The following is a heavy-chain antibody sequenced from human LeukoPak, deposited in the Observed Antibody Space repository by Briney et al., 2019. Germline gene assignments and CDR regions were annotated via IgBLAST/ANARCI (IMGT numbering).Heavy chain of an antibody. CDR3: AKNHVTVPNGDWFGP. J-gene: IGHJ5*02. CDR2: IKQDGSDK. CDR1: GFTFSTYW. D-gene: IGHD4-11*01. Sequence: GGSLRLSCAASGFTFSTYWMSWVRQAPGKGLEWEANIKQDGSDKYYVDSVKGRFTISRDNAKNSLYLQMNNLRDEDTAVYYCAKNHVTVPNGDWFGPWGQGTLVTVSS. V-gene: IGHV3-7*01.